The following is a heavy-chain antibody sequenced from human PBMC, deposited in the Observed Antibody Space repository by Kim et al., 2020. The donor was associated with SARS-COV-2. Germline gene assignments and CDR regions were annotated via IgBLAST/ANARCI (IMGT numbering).Heavy chain of an antibody. J-gene: IGHJ3*02. CDR1: GFTFSGSA. CDR2: IRSKANSYAT. CDR3: TRQEPNYDSSGYYAFDI. D-gene: IGHD3-22*01. V-gene: IGHV3-73*01. Sequence: GGSLRLSCAASGFTFSGSAMHWVRQASGKGLEWVGRIRSKANSYATAYAASVKGRFTISRDDSKNTAYLQMNSLKTEDTAVYYCTRQEPNYDSSGYYAFDIWGQGTMVTVSS.